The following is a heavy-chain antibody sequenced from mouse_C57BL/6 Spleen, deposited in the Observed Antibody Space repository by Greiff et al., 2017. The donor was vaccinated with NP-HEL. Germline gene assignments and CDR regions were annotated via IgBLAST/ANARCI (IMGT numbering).Heavy chain of an antibody. Sequence: VHVKQSGAELVRPGASVKLSCTASGFNIKDYYMHWVKQRPEQGLEWIGRIDPEDGDTEYAPKFQGKATMTADTSSNTAYLQLSSLTSEDTAVYYCTSYDGYYVDYWGQGTTLTVSS. CDR3: TSYDGYYVDY. CDR1: GFNIKDYY. CDR2: IDPEDGDT. J-gene: IGHJ2*01. D-gene: IGHD2-3*01. V-gene: IGHV14-1*01.